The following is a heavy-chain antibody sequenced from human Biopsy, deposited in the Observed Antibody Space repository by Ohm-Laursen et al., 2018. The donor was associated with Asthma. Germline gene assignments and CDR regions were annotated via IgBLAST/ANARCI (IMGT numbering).Heavy chain of an antibody. CDR3: ARKAGSCISRTCYSLDF. V-gene: IGHV1-69*01. Sequence: SSVKVSCKSLGGTFNTYVIGWVRQAPGQGLEWMGGINSVFGTTTYPQKFQDRVTITADDSTRTVYMELSSLRSEDTAVYYCARKAGSCISRTCYSLDFWGQGTLVTASS. CDR2: INSVFGTT. CDR1: GGTFNTYV. J-gene: IGHJ4*02. D-gene: IGHD2-2*01.